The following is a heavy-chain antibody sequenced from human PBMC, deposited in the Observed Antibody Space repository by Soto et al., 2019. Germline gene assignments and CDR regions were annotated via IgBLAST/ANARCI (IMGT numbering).Heavy chain of an antibody. D-gene: IGHD3-3*01. CDR1: GYPVTAYY. V-gene: IGHV1-2*02. Sequence: QLHLVQSGAVVKKPGASVTVSCSASGYPVTAYYMHWVRQAPGRGLEWMGGINPATGAAKYTQTFQGRVTMNRDTSTGTVFMELSGLTSEDTAVFYWARGGGVGVAGSAAFDMWGQGTLVTVSS. CDR3: ARGGGVGVAGSAAFDM. J-gene: IGHJ3*02. CDR2: INPATGAA.